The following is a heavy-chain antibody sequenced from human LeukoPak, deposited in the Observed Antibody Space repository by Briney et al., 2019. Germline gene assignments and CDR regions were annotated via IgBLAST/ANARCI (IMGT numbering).Heavy chain of an antibody. V-gene: IGHV3-53*04. CDR3: ARERKYGSGSYSDY. J-gene: IGHJ4*02. D-gene: IGHD3-10*01. Sequence: GSLRLSCSASGFTGSSNYMSWVRQAPGKGLEWVSVIYSGGSTYYADSVKGRFTISRHNSKNTLYLQMNSLRAEDTAVYYCARERKYGSGSYSDYWGQGTLVTVSS. CDR2: IYSGGST. CDR1: GFTGSSNY.